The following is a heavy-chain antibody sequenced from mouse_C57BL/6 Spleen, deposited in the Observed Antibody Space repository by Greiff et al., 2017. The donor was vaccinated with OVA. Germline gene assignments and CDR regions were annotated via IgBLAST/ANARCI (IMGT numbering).Heavy chain of an antibody. Sequence: VQLQQSGAELVRPGASVTLSCKASGYTFTDYEMHWVKQTPVHGLEWIGAIDPETGGTAYNQKFKGKAILTADKSSSTAYMELRSLTSEDSAVYYCTRQAQVPCDYWGQGTTLTVSS. D-gene: IGHD3-2*02. J-gene: IGHJ2*01. CDR1: GYTFTDYE. CDR2: IDPETGGT. CDR3: TRQAQVPCDY. V-gene: IGHV1-15*01.